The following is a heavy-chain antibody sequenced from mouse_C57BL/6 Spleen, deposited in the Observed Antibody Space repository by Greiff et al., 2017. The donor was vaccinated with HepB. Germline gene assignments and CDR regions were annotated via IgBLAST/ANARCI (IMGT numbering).Heavy chain of an antibody. CDR2: IYPGDGDT. Sequence: QVQLQQSGAELVKPGASVKISCKASGYSFSSYWMNWVKQRPGKGLEWIGQIYPGDGDTNYNGKFKGKATLTADKSSSTAYMQLSSLTSEDSAVYFCARYNSPITTVVAGGAMDYWGQGTSVTVSS. J-gene: IGHJ4*01. D-gene: IGHD1-1*01. V-gene: IGHV1-80*01. CDR3: ARYNSPITTVVAGGAMDY. CDR1: GYSFSSYW.